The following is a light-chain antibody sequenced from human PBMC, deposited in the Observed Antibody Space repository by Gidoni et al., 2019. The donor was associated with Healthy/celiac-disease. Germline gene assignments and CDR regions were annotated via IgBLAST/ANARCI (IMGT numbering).Light chain of an antibody. CDR2: DAS. CDR1: QSISSW. J-gene: IGKJ3*01. Sequence: DIQMTQSPSTLSASVGDRVTITCRARQSISSWFAWYQQKPGKAPKFLIYDASSLESGVPSRFSGSGSGTEFTLTISSLQPDDFATYYCQQYSSYPFTFGPGTKVDIK. CDR3: QQYSSYPFT. V-gene: IGKV1-5*01.